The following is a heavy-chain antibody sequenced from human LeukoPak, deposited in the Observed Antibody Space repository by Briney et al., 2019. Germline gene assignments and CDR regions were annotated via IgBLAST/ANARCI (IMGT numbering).Heavy chain of an antibody. Sequence: PGRSLRLSCAASGFTFSNYWMHWARQAPGKGLVWVSRINSDGINTSYADSVKGRFTISRDNAKNTLNLQMNSLRAEDTAVYYCARDLGQYYDTSDNWFDPWGQGTLVTVSS. J-gene: IGHJ5*02. V-gene: IGHV3-74*01. CDR3: ARDLGQYYDTSDNWFDP. CDR1: GFTFSNYW. CDR2: INSDGINT. D-gene: IGHD3-22*01.